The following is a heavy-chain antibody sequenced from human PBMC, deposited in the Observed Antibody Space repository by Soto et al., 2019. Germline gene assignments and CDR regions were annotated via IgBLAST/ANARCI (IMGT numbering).Heavy chain of an antibody. J-gene: IGHJ5*01. CDR1: GFTFSNHG. V-gene: IGHV3-7*03. D-gene: IGHD3-16*01. Sequence: GGSLRLSGAVSGFTFSNHGINWVRQAPWKGLEWVANIKADGIEKYYVDSVKGRFTISRDNAKNSLYLQMNSLRAEDTAVYYCARGRGVDSWGQGTLVTVCS. CDR3: ARGRGVDS. CDR2: IKADGIEK.